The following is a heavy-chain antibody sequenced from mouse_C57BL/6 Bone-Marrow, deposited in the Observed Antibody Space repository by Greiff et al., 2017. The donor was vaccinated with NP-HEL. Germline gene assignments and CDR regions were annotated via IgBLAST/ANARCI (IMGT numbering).Heavy chain of an antibody. CDR1: GFTFSDYG. CDR2: ISNLAYSI. D-gene: IGHD1-1*01. J-gene: IGHJ2*01. Sequence: DVKLVESGGGLVQPGGSLKLSCAASGFTFSDYGMAWVRQAPRKGPEWVAFISNLAYSICYADTVTGRFTISRENAKNTLYLEMSSLRSEDTAMYYCARRRTTVVADYWGQGTTLTVSS. V-gene: IGHV5-15*04. CDR3: ARRRTTVVADY.